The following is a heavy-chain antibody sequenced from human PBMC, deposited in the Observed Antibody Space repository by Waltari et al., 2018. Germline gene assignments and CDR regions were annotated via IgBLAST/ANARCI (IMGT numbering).Heavy chain of an antibody. J-gene: IGHJ4*02. CDR3: ARDGISSTQSGYFDY. Sequence: EVRLVESGGGLVKPGGSLRLSCAASGFTFSSDGMNWVRQAPGEGREWVSFISSLSKYTYYADSVKGRFTISRDNAKNSLYLQMNSLRAEDTAVYFCARDGISSTQSGYFDYWGQGVLVTVSS. D-gene: IGHD6-13*01. CDR2: ISSLSKYT. CDR1: GFTFSSDG. V-gene: IGHV3-21*01.